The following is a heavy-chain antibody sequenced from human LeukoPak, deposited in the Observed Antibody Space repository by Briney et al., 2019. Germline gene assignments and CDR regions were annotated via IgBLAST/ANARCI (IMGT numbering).Heavy chain of an antibody. D-gene: IGHD3-22*01. J-gene: IGHJ4*02. CDR2: IYSGGST. V-gene: IGHV3-53*01. CDR3: ARVQTGYYYDSSGYYFDY. CDR1: GFTVSSNY. Sequence: GGSLRLSCAASGFTVSSNYMSWVRQAPGKGLEWVSVIYSGGSTYYADSVKGRFTISRDNSKNTLYLQMNSLRAEDTAVYYCARVQTGYYYDSSGYYFDYWGQGTLVTVSS.